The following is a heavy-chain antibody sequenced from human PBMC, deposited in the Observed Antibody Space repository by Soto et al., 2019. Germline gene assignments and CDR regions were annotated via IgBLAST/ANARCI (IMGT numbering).Heavy chain of an antibody. J-gene: IGHJ6*02. CDR3: ARDLGRTYGMDV. CDR2: TYYRSKWYN. CDR1: GDSVSSNTA. D-gene: IGHD7-27*01. V-gene: IGHV6-1*01. Sequence: QVQLQQSGPGLVKPSQPLSLTCSISGDSVSSNTAWNWIRQSPSRGLEWLGRTYYRSKWYNDYAAPMKSRIRINPDTSKNQFSLQLNSVTPDDTAVYYCARDLGRTYGMDVWGQGTTVIVSS.